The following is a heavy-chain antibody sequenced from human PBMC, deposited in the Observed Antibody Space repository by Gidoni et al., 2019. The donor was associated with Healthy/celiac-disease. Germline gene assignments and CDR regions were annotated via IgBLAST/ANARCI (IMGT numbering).Heavy chain of an antibody. Sequence: QVQLVESGGGLVKPGGSLRLSCSASGSPFRDYYMSWIRQAPGKGLEWVAYISSSGSTIYYVDSVKGRFTISRYNAKNSLYLQMNSLRAEDTAVYYCARPTLYANYGMDVWGQGTTVTVSS. CDR2: ISSSGSTI. J-gene: IGHJ6*02. V-gene: IGHV3-11*01. CDR3: ARPTLYANYGMDV. D-gene: IGHD4-17*01. CDR1: GSPFRDYY.